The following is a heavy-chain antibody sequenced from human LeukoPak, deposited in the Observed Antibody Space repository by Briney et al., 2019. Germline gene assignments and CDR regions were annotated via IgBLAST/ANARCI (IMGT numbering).Heavy chain of an antibody. Sequence: GGSLRLSCAASGFTFSSYSMNWVRQAPGKGLEGGSVIYSGGSTYYADSVKGRFTISRHNSKNTLYLQMNSLRAEDTAAYYCARVNRGYSYGLDYWGQGTLVTVSS. CDR2: IYSGGST. CDR3: ARVNRGYSYGLDY. CDR1: GFTFSSYS. D-gene: IGHD5-18*01. J-gene: IGHJ4*02. V-gene: IGHV3-53*04.